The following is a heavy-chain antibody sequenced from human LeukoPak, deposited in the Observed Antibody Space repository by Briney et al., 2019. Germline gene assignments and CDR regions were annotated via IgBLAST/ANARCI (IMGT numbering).Heavy chain of an antibody. J-gene: IGHJ3*02. V-gene: IGHV3-53*01. D-gene: IGHD3-22*01. CDR2: ISGGGTT. CDR1: GFTVSDNY. Sequence: GGSLRLSCAASGFTVSDNYTSWVRQAPGKGLEWVSAISGGGTTYYADSVKGRFIISRDNSKNTVYLQMNSLRAEDTAMYYCARGGDTIGSIRSAFDIWGQGTMVTVSS. CDR3: ARGGDTIGSIRSAFDI.